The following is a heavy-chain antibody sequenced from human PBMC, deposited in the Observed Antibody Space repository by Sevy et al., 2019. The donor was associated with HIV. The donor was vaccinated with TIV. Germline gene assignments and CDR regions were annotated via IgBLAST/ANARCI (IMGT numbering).Heavy chain of an antibody. J-gene: IGHJ6*02. CDR1: GFTFSDYY. D-gene: IGHD1-7*01. CDR3: ARAITLTTFPYYGMDV. V-gene: IGHV3-11*01. CDR2: ISNSGSTI. Sequence: GGYLRLSCAASGFTFSDYYMSWIRQAPGKGLEWVSYISNSGSTIYYADSVKVRFTISRDNAKNSLYLQMNSLRAEDTAVYYCARAITLTTFPYYGMDVWGQGTTVTVSS.